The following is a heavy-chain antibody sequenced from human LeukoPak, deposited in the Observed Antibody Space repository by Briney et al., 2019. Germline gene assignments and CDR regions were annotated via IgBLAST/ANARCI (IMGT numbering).Heavy chain of an antibody. J-gene: IGHJ3*02. V-gene: IGHV4-30-2*01. Sequence: PSETLSLACAVSGGSISSGGYSWSWIRQPPGKGLEWIGYIYHSGSTYYNPSLKSRVTISVDRSKNQFSLKLSSVTAADTAVYYCARGGGYGEGAFDIWGQGTMVTVSS. D-gene: IGHD5-12*01. CDR2: IYHSGST. CDR1: GGSISSGGYS. CDR3: ARGGGYGEGAFDI.